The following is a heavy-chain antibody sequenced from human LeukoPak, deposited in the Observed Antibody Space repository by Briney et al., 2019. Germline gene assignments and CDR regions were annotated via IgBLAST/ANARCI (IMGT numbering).Heavy chain of an antibody. D-gene: IGHD3-10*01. CDR1: GYTFTSYG. Sequence: ASVKVSCKASGYTFTSYGTSWVRQAPGQGLEWMGWISAYNGNTNYAQKLQGRVTMTTDTSTSTAYMELRSLRSDDTAVYYCARAPLWFGELSFDYWGQGTLVTVSS. V-gene: IGHV1-18*01. J-gene: IGHJ4*02. CDR2: ISAYNGNT. CDR3: ARAPLWFGELSFDY.